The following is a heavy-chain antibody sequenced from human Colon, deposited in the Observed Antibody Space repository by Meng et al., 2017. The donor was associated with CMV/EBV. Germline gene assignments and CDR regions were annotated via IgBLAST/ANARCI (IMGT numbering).Heavy chain of an antibody. V-gene: IGHV5-51*01. J-gene: IGHJ4*02. CDR2: IYPGDSDT. CDR1: GYNFDNYW. Sequence: GESLKISCKASGYNFDNYWIAWVRQMPGKGLEWMGAIYPGDSDTRYSPSFQGQVIISADKSISTAYLQWTSLKASDNGVYYCARLGGIGYGTSISCMGNWGQGTQVTVSS. CDR3: ARLGGIGYGTSISCMGN. D-gene: IGHD2-2*01.